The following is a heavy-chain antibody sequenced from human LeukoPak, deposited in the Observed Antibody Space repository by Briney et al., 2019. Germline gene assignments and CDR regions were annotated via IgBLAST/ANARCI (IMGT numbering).Heavy chain of an antibody. CDR3: AKSGLNRFDY. J-gene: IGHJ4*02. V-gene: IGHV3-74*01. Sequence: GGSLRLSCAASGFTFSSYWMHWVRQAPGKGLVWVSRINSDGSSTNYADYVKGRFTISRDNAKNTLYLQMNSLRAEDTAVYYCAKSGLNRFDYWGQGTLVTVSS. CDR2: INSDGSST. D-gene: IGHD2-15*01. CDR1: GFTFSSYW.